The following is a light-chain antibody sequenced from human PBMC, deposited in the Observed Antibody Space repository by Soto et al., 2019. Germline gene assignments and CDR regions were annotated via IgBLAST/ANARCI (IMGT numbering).Light chain of an antibody. V-gene: IGKV1-9*01. CDR2: ASS. CDR3: QQLNTFPIT. J-gene: IGKJ5*01. CDR1: QGISSY. Sequence: DIQLTQSPSFLSASVGHRVTITCRASQGISSYLAWYQQTPGKAPKLLIYASSTLQSGVPSRFSGSGSGTEFTLTISNLQPEDFATYFCQQLNTFPITFGQGTRL.